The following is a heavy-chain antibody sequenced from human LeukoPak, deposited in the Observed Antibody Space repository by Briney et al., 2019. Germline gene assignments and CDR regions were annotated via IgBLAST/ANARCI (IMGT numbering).Heavy chain of an antibody. CDR2: ISAYNGNT. D-gene: IGHD6-13*01. CDR3: AREVRSAIAAAGSDAFDT. CDR1: GYTFTSYA. V-gene: IGHV1-18*01. Sequence: ASVKVSCKASGYTFTSYAMNWVRQAPGQGLEWMGWISAYNGNTNYAQKLQGRVTMTTDTSTSTAYMELRSLRSDDTAVYYCAREVRSAIAAAGSDAFDTWGQGTMVTVSS. J-gene: IGHJ3*02.